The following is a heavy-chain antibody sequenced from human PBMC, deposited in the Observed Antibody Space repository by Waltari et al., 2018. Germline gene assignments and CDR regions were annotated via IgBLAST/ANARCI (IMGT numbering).Heavy chain of an antibody. CDR3: ARVPHDYGGNSGYFDL. V-gene: IGHV4-39*07. J-gene: IGHJ2*01. CDR2: IYYSGST. CDR1: GGSISSSSYY. D-gene: IGHD4-17*01. Sequence: QLQLQESGPGLVKPSETLSLTCTVSGGSISSSSYYWGWIRQPPGKGLEWIGSIYYSGSTYYNPPLKSRVTISVDTSKNQFSLKLSAVTAADTAVYYCARVPHDYGGNSGYFDLWGRGTLVTVSS.